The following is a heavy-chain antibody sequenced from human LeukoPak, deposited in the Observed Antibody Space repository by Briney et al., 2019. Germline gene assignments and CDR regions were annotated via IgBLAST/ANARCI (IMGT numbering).Heavy chain of an antibody. CDR2: INHSGST. CDR3: AGSDTTGYTPREWDYWYFDL. J-gene: IGHJ2*01. CDR1: GGSFSGYY. D-gene: IGHD1-1*01. V-gene: IGHV4-34*01. Sequence: SETLSLTCAVYGGSFSGYYWSWIRQPPGKGLEWIGEINHSGSTNYNPSLKSRVTISVDTSKNQFSLKLSSVTAADTAVYYCAGSDTTGYTPREWDYWYFDLWGRGTLVTVSS.